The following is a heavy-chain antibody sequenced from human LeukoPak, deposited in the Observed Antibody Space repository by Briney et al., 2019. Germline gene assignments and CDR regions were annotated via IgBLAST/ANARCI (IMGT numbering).Heavy chain of an antibody. Sequence: ASVKVSCKASEYTFTGYYIHWVRQAPGKGLEWMGGFDPEDGETIYAQKFQGRVTMTEDTSTDTAYMELSSLRSEGTAVYYCATASWREGHGGAFDIWGQGTMVTVSS. CDR1: EYTFTGYY. CDR2: FDPEDGET. V-gene: IGHV1-24*01. D-gene: IGHD6-13*01. CDR3: ATASWREGHGGAFDI. J-gene: IGHJ3*02.